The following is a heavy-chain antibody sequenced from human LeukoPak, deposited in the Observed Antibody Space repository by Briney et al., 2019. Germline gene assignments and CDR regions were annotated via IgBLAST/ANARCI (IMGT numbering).Heavy chain of an antibody. CDR3: AREIVATNREYYYYYYGMDV. V-gene: IGHV4-30-4*01. Sequence: SETLSLTCTVSGGSISSGDYYWSWIRQPPGKGLEWIGYIYYSGSTYYNPSLKSRVTISVDTSKNQFSLKLSSVTAADTAVYYCAREIVATNREYYYYYYGMDVWGQGTTVTVSS. CDR1: GGSISSGDYY. D-gene: IGHD5-12*01. CDR2: IYYSGST. J-gene: IGHJ6*02.